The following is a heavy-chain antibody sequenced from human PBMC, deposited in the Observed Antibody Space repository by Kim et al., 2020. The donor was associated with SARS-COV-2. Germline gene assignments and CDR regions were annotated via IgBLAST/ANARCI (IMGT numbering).Heavy chain of an antibody. CDR2: ISSSPTYT. CDR3: ATYGYLDL. J-gene: IGHJ2*01. CDR1: GFSFSDYY. V-gene: IGHV3-11*03. Sequence: GGSLRLSCAASGFSFSDYYMSWIRQAPGKGLEWVSYISSSPTYTHYADSVKGRFTISRDIAKKSLYLQMNSLRAEDTAVYYCATYGYLDLWGRGTLVTVSS.